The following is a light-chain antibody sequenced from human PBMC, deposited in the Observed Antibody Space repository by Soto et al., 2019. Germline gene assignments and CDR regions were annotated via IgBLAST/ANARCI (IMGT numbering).Light chain of an antibody. V-gene: IGLV1-40*01. J-gene: IGLJ3*02. CDR2: LNN. Sequence: QLVLTQPPSVSGAPGQRVTISCTGSSSNIGAGYDVHWYQQIPGTAPKLLIYLNNNRPSGVPDRLSGSKSGTSASLAITGLQAEDEADYYCQSYDSSLSAWVFGGGTKLTVL. CDR3: QSYDSSLSAWV. CDR1: SSNIGAGYD.